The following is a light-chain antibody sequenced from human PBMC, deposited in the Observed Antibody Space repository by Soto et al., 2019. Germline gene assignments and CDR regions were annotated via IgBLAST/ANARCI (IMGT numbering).Light chain of an antibody. CDR2: YAS. Sequence: EIMMTQSPATLSVSPGESATLSCRASQSVSNNLAWYQHKPGQAPRLLIYYASTRATGIPARFSGSGSGTEFTLTIISRQSEDFALYYCQQYNDWPPITFGQGTRLEIK. J-gene: IGKJ5*01. V-gene: IGKV3-15*01. CDR3: QQYNDWPPIT. CDR1: QSVSNN.